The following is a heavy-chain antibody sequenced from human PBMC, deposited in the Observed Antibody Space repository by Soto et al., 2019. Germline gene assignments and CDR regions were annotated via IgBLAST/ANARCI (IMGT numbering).Heavy chain of an antibody. CDR3: AREGVAAPYYYYGMDV. CDR2: ISYTGST. D-gene: IGHD2-15*01. Sequence: SQTLSLTCTVSGDSIRSYYWSWIRQPPGKGLEWIGYISYTGSTHYNPSLKSRVTISADTSKNQFSLKLSSVTTADTALYYCAREGVAAPYYYYGMDVWGQGSTVTVSS. J-gene: IGHJ6*02. CDR1: GDSIRSYY. V-gene: IGHV4-59*01.